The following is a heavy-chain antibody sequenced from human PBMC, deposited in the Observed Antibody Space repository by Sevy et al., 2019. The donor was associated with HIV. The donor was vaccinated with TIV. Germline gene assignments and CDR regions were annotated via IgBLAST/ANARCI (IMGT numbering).Heavy chain of an antibody. CDR2: ISSRRSYT. CDR3: ARCRVVAADYYSDY. Sequence: GGSLRLSCAASGFTFSDYYMTWIRQAPGKGLEWISYISSRRSYTNYADSVKGRFTISRDNAKNSLYLQMNSLRAEDAAVYYCARCRVVAADYYSDYWGRGTLVTVSS. CDR1: GFTFSDYY. V-gene: IGHV3-11*03. D-gene: IGHD1-26*01. J-gene: IGHJ4*02.